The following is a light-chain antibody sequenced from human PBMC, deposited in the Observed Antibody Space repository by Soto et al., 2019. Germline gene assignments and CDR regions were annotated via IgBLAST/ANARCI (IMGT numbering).Light chain of an antibody. CDR2: GNS. CDR3: PSYDSRLSALYV. V-gene: IGLV1-40*01. CDR1: SSNIGAGYD. Sequence: QSVLTQPPSVSGAPGQRVTISCTGSSSNIGAGYDVHWYQQLPGTAPKLLIYGNSNRPSGVPDRFSGSKSGTSASLAITGLQAEEEAEYYSPSYDSRLSALYVFGTGTKVTVL. J-gene: IGLJ1*01.